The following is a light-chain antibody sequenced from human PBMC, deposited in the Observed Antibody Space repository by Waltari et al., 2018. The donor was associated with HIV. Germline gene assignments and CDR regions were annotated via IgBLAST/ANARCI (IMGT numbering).Light chain of an antibody. Sequence: QSALTQPASVSGSPGQSITISCTGTSSNVGDYNYVSWYQQHPDKAPQPVIYEVSNRPSGVSNRFSGSKSGNAASLTISELQAEDEAYYYCGSYITHTNVLFGGGTRLTVL. CDR1: SSNVGDYNY. J-gene: IGLJ2*01. CDR3: GSYITHTNVL. V-gene: IGLV2-14*01. CDR2: EVS.